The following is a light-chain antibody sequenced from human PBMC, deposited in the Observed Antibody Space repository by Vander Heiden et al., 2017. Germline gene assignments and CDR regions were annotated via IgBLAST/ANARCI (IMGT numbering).Light chain of an antibody. V-gene: IGLV2-14*01. CDR2: DVD. J-gene: IGLJ1*01. CDR1: SSDIGGYSY. Sequence: HSALTQPASVSGSPGLSITISCTGTSSDIGGYSYVSWYQRHPGKAPKLIIYDVDSRPSGVSNRFSGSKSGKTASLTISGLQAEDEAEYYCSSYTTSGTFPYVVGAGTQVTVL. CDR3: SSYTTSGTFPYV.